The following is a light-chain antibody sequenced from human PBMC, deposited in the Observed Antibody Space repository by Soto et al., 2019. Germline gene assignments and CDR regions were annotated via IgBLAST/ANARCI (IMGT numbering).Light chain of an antibody. J-gene: IGLJ1*01. CDR3: TSYTGSSTHV. V-gene: IGLV2-14*01. CDR1: SSDVGGYNY. CDR2: DVS. Sequence: QSALTQPASVSGSPGQSITISCTGTSSDVGGYNYVSWYQQHPGKAPKLMIYDVSNRPSGVSNRFSGSKSGNTASLTISGLQAEDEAHYYCTSYTGSSTHVFGTGTKLTVL.